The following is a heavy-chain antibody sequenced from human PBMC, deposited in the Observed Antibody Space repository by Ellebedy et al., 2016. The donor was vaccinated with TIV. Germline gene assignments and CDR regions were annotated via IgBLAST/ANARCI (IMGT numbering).Heavy chain of an antibody. CDR2: ISWNSGSI. CDR3: AKPYYDFWSGYRTGAFDI. Sequence: GGSLRLSXAASGFTFDDYAMHWVRQAPGKGLEWVSGISWNSGSIGYADSVKGRFTISRDNAKNSLYLQMNSLRAEDTALYYCAKPYYDFWSGYRTGAFDIWGQGTMVTVSS. J-gene: IGHJ3*02. D-gene: IGHD3-3*01. V-gene: IGHV3-9*01. CDR1: GFTFDDYA.